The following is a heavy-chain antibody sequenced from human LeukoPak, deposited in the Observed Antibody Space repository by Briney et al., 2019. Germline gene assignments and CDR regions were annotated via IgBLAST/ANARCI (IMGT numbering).Heavy chain of an antibody. J-gene: IGHJ3*02. CDR2: INPNSGGT. V-gene: IGHV1-2*02. Sequence: ASVKVSCKASGYTFTSYYMHWVRQAPGQGLEWMGWINPNSGGTNYAQKFQGRVTMTRDTSISTAYMELSRLRSDDTAVYYCASRPHCSSTSCYMGDAFDIWGQGTMVTVSS. CDR3: ASRPHCSSTSCYMGDAFDI. CDR1: GYTFTSYY. D-gene: IGHD2-2*02.